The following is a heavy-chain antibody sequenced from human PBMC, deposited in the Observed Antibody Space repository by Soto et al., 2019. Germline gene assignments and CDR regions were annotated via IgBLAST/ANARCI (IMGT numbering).Heavy chain of an antibody. Sequence: QVQLVQSGAEVKKPGASVKVSCKASGYTFTSYYMHWVRQAPGQGLEWMGIIDPSGGGPSYAQKFQGRLTMTRDTSTSTVYMELSSLRSEDTAVYYCARDRVDCSGGNCWRSVEDTWGQGTLVTVSS. CDR2: IDPSGGGP. V-gene: IGHV1-46*01. CDR1: GYTFTSYY. D-gene: IGHD2-15*01. CDR3: ARDRVDCSGGNCWRSVEDT. J-gene: IGHJ5*02.